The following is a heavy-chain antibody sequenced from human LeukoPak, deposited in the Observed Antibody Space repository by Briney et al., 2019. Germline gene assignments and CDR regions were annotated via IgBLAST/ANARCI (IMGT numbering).Heavy chain of an antibody. CDR2: FSAYNGNT. D-gene: IGHD6-19*01. Sequence: ASVKVSCKASVYTFTIYGITWVRQAPGQGLEWMGWFSAYNGNTNYAQKLQDRVTMTTDTSTNTAYMELRSLRSDDTAVYFCARGVAGTEGLFKYWGQGTLVTVSS. J-gene: IGHJ4*02. CDR1: VYTFTIYG. V-gene: IGHV1-18*01. CDR3: ARGVAGTEGLFKY.